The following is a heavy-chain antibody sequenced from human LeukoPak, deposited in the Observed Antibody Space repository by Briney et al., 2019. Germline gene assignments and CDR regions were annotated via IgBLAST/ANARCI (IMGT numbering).Heavy chain of an antibody. CDR2: IYYSGST. Sequence: SETLSLTCTVSGGSISSSSYYWSWIRQPPGKGLEWIGYIYYSGSTNYSPSLKSRVTMSVDTSKNQFSLRLTSVTAADTAVYYCARGGDSSSWSVDHWGQGTLVTVSS. CDR3: ARGGDSSSWSVDH. V-gene: IGHV4-61*05. CDR1: GGSISSSSYY. D-gene: IGHD6-13*01. J-gene: IGHJ4*02.